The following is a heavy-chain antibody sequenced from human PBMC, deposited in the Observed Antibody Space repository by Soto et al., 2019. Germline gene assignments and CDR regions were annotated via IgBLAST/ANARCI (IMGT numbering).Heavy chain of an antibody. V-gene: IGHV3-23*01. J-gene: IGHJ4*02. CDR1: GFTFSSFA. CDR3: ARGFSAGKVSPPDF. CDR2: ISGSGGST. Sequence: QRLSCAASGFTFSSFAMSWVRQAPGKGLDWVSAISGSGGSTYSADSVKGRFTISRDNSKNTLYLHMSSLRAEDTAVYYCARGFSAGKVSPPDFWGQGSLVTVSS. D-gene: IGHD6-13*01.